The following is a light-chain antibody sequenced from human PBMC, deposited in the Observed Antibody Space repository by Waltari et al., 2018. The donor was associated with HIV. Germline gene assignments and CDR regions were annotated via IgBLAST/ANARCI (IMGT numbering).Light chain of an antibody. Sequence: IVLTQSPATPSLSPGERATLSCRASQSVSISLAWYQQQPGQPPRLLIYDASNRATAIPARFSGSGSGTDFTLTISSLEPEDFAVYDCQQRSRWPPAYTFGQGTKLEIK. CDR3: QQRSRWPPAYT. V-gene: IGKV3-11*01. J-gene: IGKJ2*01. CDR1: QSVSIS. CDR2: DAS.